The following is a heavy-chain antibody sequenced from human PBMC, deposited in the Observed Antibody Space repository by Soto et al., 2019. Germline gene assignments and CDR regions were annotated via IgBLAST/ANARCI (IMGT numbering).Heavy chain of an antibody. Sequence: LRLSCAASGFTFSSYGMHWVRQAPGKGLEWVAVIWYDGSNKYYADSVKGRFTISRDNSKNTLYLQMNSLRAEDTAVYYCARGGGATSLPRDYWGQGTLVTVSS. CDR3: ARGGGATSLPRDY. J-gene: IGHJ4*02. CDR1: GFTFSSYG. CDR2: IWYDGSNK. V-gene: IGHV3-33*01. D-gene: IGHD1-26*01.